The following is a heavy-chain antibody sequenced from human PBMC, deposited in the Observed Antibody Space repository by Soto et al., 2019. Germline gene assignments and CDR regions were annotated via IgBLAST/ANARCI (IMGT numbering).Heavy chain of an antibody. CDR3: VKGEYYYDGSAYYPFDY. J-gene: IGHJ4*02. CDR1: GGSISSSSYY. CDR2: IYYSGST. D-gene: IGHD3-22*01. V-gene: IGHV4-39*01. Sequence: VTPSETLSLTCTVSGGSISSSSYYWGWIRQPPGKGLEWIGSIYYSGSTYYNPSLKSRVTLSRDNSKNTAYLQMSSLRPEDTAVYYCVKGEYYYDGSAYYPFDYWGQGRMVTVSS.